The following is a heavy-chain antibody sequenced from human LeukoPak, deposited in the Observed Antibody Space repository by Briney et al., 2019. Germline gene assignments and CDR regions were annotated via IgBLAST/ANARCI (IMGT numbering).Heavy chain of an antibody. CDR1: GFTFSSYW. Sequence: GGSLRLSCAASGFTFSSYWMSWVRQAPGKGLEWVANIKQDGSEKDYVDSMKGRFTISRDNAKNSVYLQVNSLRAEDTAVYHCARIGYRSSSFDYWGQGTLVTVSS. CDR2: IKQDGSEK. CDR3: ARIGYRSSSFDY. J-gene: IGHJ4*02. V-gene: IGHV3-7*01. D-gene: IGHD6-13*01.